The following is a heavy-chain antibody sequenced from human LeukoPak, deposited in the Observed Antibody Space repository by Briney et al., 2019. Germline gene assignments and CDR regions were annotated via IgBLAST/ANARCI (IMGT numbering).Heavy chain of an antibody. CDR3: ARDFYYGSGRFDY. D-gene: IGHD3-10*01. CDR2: ISSSGNTI. V-gene: IGHV3-48*03. Sequence: GGSLRLSCAASGFTFRNYEMNWVRQAPRKGLEGVSYISSSGNTIYYADSVKGRFTISRDNAKNSLYLQMNSLRAEDTAIYYCARDFYYGSGRFDYWGQGTLVSVSS. CDR1: GFTFRNYE. J-gene: IGHJ4*02.